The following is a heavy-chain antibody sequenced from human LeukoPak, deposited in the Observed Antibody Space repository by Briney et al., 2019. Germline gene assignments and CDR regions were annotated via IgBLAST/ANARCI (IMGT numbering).Heavy chain of an antibody. D-gene: IGHD2-8*02. CDR2: IIPLFGTT. V-gene: IGHV1-69*13. CDR3: AGLVESLANGFDF. Sequence: SVKVSCKASGYTFTSYDINWVRQATGQGLEWMGEIIPLFGTTNFAQNFQGRITISADESTSTAYMELSSLRSEDTAMYYCAGLVESLANGFDFWGQGTMVTVS. CDR1: GYTFTSYD. J-gene: IGHJ3*01.